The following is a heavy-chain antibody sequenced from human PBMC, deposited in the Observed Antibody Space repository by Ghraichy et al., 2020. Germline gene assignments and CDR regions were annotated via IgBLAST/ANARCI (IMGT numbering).Heavy chain of an antibody. CDR2: INHSGST. CDR3: ARGRHYYGSGSYGYMDV. CDR1: GGSFSGYY. V-gene: IGHV4-34*01. J-gene: IGHJ6*03. D-gene: IGHD3-10*01. Sequence: SETLSLTCAVYGGSFSGYYWSWIRQPPGKGLEWIGEINHSGSTNYNPSLKSRVTISVDTSKNQFSLKLSSVTAADTAVYYCARGRHYYGSGSYGYMDVWGKGTTVTVSS.